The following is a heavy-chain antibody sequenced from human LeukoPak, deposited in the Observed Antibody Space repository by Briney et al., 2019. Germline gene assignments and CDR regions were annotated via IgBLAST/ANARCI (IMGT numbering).Heavy chain of an antibody. CDR2: IYYSGDI. Sequence: PSETLSLTCTVSGGSISSSSYYWSWIRRPPGKGLERIGYIYYSGDINYNPSLKSRVAISVDTSKNQFSLKLSSVTAADTAVYYCARGGGGDYKGVLDYWGQGTLVTVSS. J-gene: IGHJ4*02. V-gene: IGHV4-61*01. CDR3: ARGGGGDYKGVLDY. CDR1: GGSISSSSYY. D-gene: IGHD4-17*01.